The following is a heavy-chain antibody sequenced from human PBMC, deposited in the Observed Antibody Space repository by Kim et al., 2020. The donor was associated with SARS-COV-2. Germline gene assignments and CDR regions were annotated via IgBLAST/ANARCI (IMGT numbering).Heavy chain of an antibody. CDR1: GGSISSGGYY. CDR2: IYHSGST. V-gene: IGHV4-31*03. D-gene: IGHD2-8*01. Sequence: SETLSLTCTVSGGSISSGGYYWSWIRQHPGKGLEWIGYIYHSGSTYYNPSLKSRVTISVDTSKNQFSLKLSSVTAADTAVYYCARGRGYLYGRVGSWFDPGGQGTLVTVSS. CDR3: ARGRGYLYGRVGSWFDP. J-gene: IGHJ5*02.